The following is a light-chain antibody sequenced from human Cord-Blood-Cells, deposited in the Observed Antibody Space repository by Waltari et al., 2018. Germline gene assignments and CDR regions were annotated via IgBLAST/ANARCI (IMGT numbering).Light chain of an antibody. J-gene: IGLJ3*02. CDR2: KDS. CDR3: QSADSSGTYWV. Sequence: SYELTQPPSVSVSPGQTARITCSGDALPKQYVYWYQQKPGQAPVLVIYKDSERTSGIPERFSGSSSGTTVTLTISGVQAEDEADYYCQSADSSGTYWVFGGGTKLTVL. CDR1: ALPKQY. V-gene: IGLV3-25*03.